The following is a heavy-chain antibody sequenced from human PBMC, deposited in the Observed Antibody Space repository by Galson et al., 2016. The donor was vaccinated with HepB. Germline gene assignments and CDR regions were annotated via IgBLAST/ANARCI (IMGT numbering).Heavy chain of an antibody. CDR2: FDPDDGEI. CDR3: VTERNGIDVSFDP. J-gene: IGHJ5*02. V-gene: IGHV1-24*01. Sequence: SVKVSCKVSGDTLSALSMHWVRQSPGKGLEWMGGFDPDDGEIIYAQMFQGRVTITEDTSTDTAYMELSSLRSDDTAVYYCVTERNGIDVSFDPWGQGTLVTVSS. CDR1: GDTLSALS. D-gene: IGHD1-1*01.